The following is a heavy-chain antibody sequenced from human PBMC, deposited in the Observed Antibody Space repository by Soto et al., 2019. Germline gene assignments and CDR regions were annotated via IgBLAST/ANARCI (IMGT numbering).Heavy chain of an antibody. D-gene: IGHD1-26*01. Sequence: ASDQVSCQASRYSFRSNGISLVRQAPGQGLEWMGWISTDNGNINYAQKLQGRVTISTDASTNTVHMELRSLRSDDTAVFYCARDIVNYGLDVWGQGTTVTVSS. CDR1: RYSFRSNG. V-gene: IGHV1-18*01. CDR2: ISTDNGNI. J-gene: IGHJ6*02. CDR3: ARDIVNYGLDV.